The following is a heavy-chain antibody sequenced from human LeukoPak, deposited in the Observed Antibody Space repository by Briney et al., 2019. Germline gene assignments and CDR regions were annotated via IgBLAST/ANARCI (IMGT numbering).Heavy chain of an antibody. CDR3: AKDRSSSSWYHYMDV. CDR2: ISWNSGSI. D-gene: IGHD6-13*01. V-gene: IGHV3-9*01. Sequence: PGGSLRLSCAAPGFTFDDYAMHWVRQAPGKGLEWVSGISWNSGSIGYADSVKGRFTISRDNAKNSLYLQMNSLRAEDTALYYCAKDRSSSSWYHYMDVWGKGTTVTISS. CDR1: GFTFDDYA. J-gene: IGHJ6*03.